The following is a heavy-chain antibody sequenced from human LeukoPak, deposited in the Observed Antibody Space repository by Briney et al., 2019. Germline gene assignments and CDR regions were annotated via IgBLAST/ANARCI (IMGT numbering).Heavy chain of an antibody. J-gene: IGHJ4*02. D-gene: IGHD2-2*02. CDR3: ARDRVGYCSSTSCYTTLDY. V-gene: IGHV3-7*03. CDR1: GFTFSNYW. CDR2: IKQYGSEK. Sequence: GGSLRLSCAASGFTFSNYWMIWVRQAPGKGLEWVANIKQYGSEKYYVDSVKGRFTISRDNAKNSLYLQMNSLRAEDTALHYCARDRVGYCSSTSCYTTLDYWGQGTLVTVSS.